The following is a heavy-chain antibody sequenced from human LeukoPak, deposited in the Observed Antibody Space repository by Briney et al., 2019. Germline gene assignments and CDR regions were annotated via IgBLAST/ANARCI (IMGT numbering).Heavy chain of an antibody. Sequence: PGGSLRLSCAASGFTFSSYAMHWVRQAPGKGLEWVAVISYDGSNKYYADSVKGRFTISRDNAKNSLYLQMNSLRAEDTAVYYCARVIGSYGDSAYWGQGTLVTVSS. CDR2: ISYDGSNK. D-gene: IGHD4-17*01. CDR3: ARVIGSYGDSAY. V-gene: IGHV3-30*07. J-gene: IGHJ4*02. CDR1: GFTFSSYA.